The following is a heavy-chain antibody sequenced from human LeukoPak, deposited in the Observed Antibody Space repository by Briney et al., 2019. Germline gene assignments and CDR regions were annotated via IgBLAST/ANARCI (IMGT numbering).Heavy chain of an antibody. Sequence: GGSLRLSCAASGFTFSNYWMSWVRQAPGKGLEWVANIKQDGSEKYYVDSVRGRFTISRDNAKNSLHLQMNSLRAEDTAVYYCARYYYDTSGYYLIYYYYYMDVWGKGTTVTISS. CDR2: IKQDGSEK. D-gene: IGHD3-22*01. CDR3: ARYYYDTSGYYLIYYYYYMDV. J-gene: IGHJ6*03. V-gene: IGHV3-7*01. CDR1: GFTFSNYW.